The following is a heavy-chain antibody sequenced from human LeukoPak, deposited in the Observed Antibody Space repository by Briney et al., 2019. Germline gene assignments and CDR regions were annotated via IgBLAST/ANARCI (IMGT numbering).Heavy chain of an antibody. CDR3: AREGPITMVRGYYYYMDV. CDR2: INHSGST. CDR1: GGSFSGYY. V-gene: IGHV4-34*01. D-gene: IGHD3-10*01. Sequence: SETLSLTCAVYGGSFSGYYWSWIRQPPGKGLEWIGEINHSGSTNYNPPLKSRVTISVDTSKNQFSLKLSSVTAADTAVYYCAREGPITMVRGYYYYMDVWGKGTTVTVSS. J-gene: IGHJ6*03.